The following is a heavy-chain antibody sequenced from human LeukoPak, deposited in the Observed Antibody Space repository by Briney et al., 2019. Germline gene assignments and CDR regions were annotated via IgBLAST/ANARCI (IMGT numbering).Heavy chain of an antibody. D-gene: IGHD3-10*01. V-gene: IGHV4-31*03. CDR3: AVWFGAYYLDY. Sequence: PSETLSLTCTVSGGSISRGGYYWSWIRPHPGKGLEWIGYIFYSGSTYYNPSLKSRVTISVDTSKNQFSLKLSSVTAADTAVYYCAVWFGAYYLDYWGQGTLVTVSS. CDR1: GGSISRGGYY. CDR2: IFYSGST. J-gene: IGHJ4*02.